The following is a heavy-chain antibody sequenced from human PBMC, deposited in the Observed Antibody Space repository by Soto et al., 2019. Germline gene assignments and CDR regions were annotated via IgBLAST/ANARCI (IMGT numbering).Heavy chain of an antibody. V-gene: IGHV4-39*01. CDR3: ARTMITFGGVIVSGDAFDI. D-gene: IGHD3-16*02. J-gene: IGHJ3*02. CDR2: IYYSGST. CDR1: GGSISSSSYY. Sequence: SETLSLTCTVSGGSISSSSYYWGWIRQPPGKGLEWIGSIYYSGSTYYNPSLKSRVTISVDTSKNQFSLKLSSVTAADTAVYYCARTMITFGGVIVSGDAFDIWGQGTMVTVSS.